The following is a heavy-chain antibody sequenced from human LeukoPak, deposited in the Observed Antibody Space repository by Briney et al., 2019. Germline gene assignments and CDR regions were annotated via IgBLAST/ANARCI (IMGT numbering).Heavy chain of an antibody. CDR1: RFTFDGYA. CDR2: ISWNSGNT. J-gene: IGHJ4*02. CDR3: AKSGTYSSSSGYIDS. V-gene: IGHV3-9*01. D-gene: IGHD6-6*01. Sequence: PGGSLRLSCAASRFTFDGYAMHWVRQAPGTGLEWVSSISWNSGNTDYAASVKGRFTISRDNAKKSLHLQMNSLRAEDTALYYCAKSGTYSSSSGYIDSWGQGTLVTVSS.